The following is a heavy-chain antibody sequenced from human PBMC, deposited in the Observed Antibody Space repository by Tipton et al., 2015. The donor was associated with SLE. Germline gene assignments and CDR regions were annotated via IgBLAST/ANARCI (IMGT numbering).Heavy chain of an antibody. Sequence: LRLSCAVSGGSISSGGYSWSWIRQPPGKGLEWIGYIYHSGSTDYNPSLKSRVTISVDRSKNQFSLKLSSVTAADTAVYYCARTGWELLDYWGQGTLVTVSS. CDR1: GGSISSGGYS. D-gene: IGHD1-26*01. J-gene: IGHJ4*02. CDR2: IYHSGST. CDR3: ARTGWELLDY. V-gene: IGHV4-30-2*01.